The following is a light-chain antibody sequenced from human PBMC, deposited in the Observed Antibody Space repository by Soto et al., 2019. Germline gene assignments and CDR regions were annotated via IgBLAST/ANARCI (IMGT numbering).Light chain of an antibody. CDR3: AAWDASLSAVL. CDR2: MNN. Sequence: QSALTQPTSASGPPGQSVAISCSGSNSNIESNYVYWYQHLPGTAPKLLIYMNNQRPSGVPDRFSGSKSGTSASLVIIGLRSEDEAEHYCAAWDASLSAVLFGGGTKVTVL. V-gene: IGLV1-47*01. J-gene: IGLJ2*01. CDR1: NSNIESNY.